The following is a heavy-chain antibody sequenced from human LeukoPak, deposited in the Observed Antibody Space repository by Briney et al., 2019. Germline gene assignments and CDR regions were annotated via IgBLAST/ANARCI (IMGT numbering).Heavy chain of an antibody. V-gene: IGHV4-30-2*01. Sequence: SETLSLTCAVFGGSISSGEYSWSWIRQPPGKGLEWIGYSHHSGSTYYNPSLKSRVTISVDRSKNQFSLKLSSVTAADTAVYYCVRYSSSARNFDFWGQGTLVTVSS. CDR1: GGSISSGEYS. D-gene: IGHD6-6*01. CDR3: VRYSSSARNFDF. CDR2: SHHSGST. J-gene: IGHJ4*02.